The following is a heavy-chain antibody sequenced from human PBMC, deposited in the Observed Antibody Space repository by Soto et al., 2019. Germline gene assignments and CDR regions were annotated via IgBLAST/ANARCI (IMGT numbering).Heavy chain of an antibody. J-gene: IGHJ4*02. V-gene: IGHV3-11*01. CDR3: ARAPNYDFWSDYYYFDY. CDR2: ISSSGSTI. D-gene: IGHD3-3*01. CDR1: GFTFSDYD. Sequence: QVQLVESGGGLVKPGGSLRLNCAASGFTFSDYDMSWIRQAPGKGLEWVSYISSSGSTIYYADSVKGRFTISRDNAKNSLYLKMNSLRAEDTAVYYCARAPNYDFWSDYYYFDYWGQGTLVTVSS.